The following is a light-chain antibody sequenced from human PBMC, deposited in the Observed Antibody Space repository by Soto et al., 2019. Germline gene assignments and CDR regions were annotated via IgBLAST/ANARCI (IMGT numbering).Light chain of an antibody. Sequence: EIVLTQSPGTLSLSPGERATLSCRASQSVSSSYLAWYQQKPGQAPRLLIYGASSRATGIPDRFSGSGSGTDFTVTISRLEPEDFAVYYCQQYGSSPAALTFGGGTKVEIK. V-gene: IGKV3-20*01. J-gene: IGKJ4*01. CDR2: GAS. CDR1: QSVSSSY. CDR3: QQYGSSPAALT.